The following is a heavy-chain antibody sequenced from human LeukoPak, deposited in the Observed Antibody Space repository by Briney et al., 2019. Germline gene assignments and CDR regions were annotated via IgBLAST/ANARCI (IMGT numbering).Heavy chain of an antibody. Sequence: SETLSLTCVVYGGSVSSSKWWSWVRQPPGKGLEWIGQVCHDGGTKYNPTLKSRVTISVDTSKNQFSLKLSSVTAADTAAYYCARLRSGSTPPPPHYYYGLDVWGQGTTVIVSS. V-gene: IGHV4-4*02. CDR3: ARLRSGSTPPPPHYYYGLDV. CDR2: VCHDGGT. J-gene: IGHJ6*02. CDR1: GGSVSSSKW. D-gene: IGHD1-26*01.